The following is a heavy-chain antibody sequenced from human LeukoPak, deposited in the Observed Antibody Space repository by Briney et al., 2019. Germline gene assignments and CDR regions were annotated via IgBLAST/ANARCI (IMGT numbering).Heavy chain of an antibody. V-gene: IGHV3-74*01. J-gene: IGHJ4*02. CDR2: INSDGSST. CDR1: GFTVSSNY. Sequence: SGGSLRLSCAASGFTVSSNYMSWVRQAPGKGLVWVSRINSDGSSTSYADSVKGRFTISRDNAKNTLYLQMNSLRAEDTAVYYCAKRLNYYDSSGPSTEDYWGQGTLVTVSS. CDR3: AKRLNYYDSSGPSTEDY. D-gene: IGHD3-22*01.